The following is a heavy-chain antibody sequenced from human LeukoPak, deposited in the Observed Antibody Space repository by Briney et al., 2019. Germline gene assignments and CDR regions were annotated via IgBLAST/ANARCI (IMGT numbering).Heavy chain of an antibody. D-gene: IGHD1-26*01. V-gene: IGHV1-46*01. CDR1: GYTFTGYY. J-gene: IGHJ4*02. Sequence: ASVKVSCKASGYTFTGYYMHWVRQAPGQGLEWMGIINPSGGSTGYAQKFQGRVTMTRDTSTSTVYMELSSLRSEDTAVYYCARVLKGAMAFDYWGQGTLVTVSS. CDR2: INPSGGST. CDR3: ARVLKGAMAFDY.